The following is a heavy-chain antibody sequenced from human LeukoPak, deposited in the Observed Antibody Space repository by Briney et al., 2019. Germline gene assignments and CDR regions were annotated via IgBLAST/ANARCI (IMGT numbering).Heavy chain of an antibody. CDR3: ARGPRIAAAGQNYYYYGMDV. Sequence: SETLSLTCAVYGGSFSGYYWSWIRQPPGKGLEWIGEINHSGSTNYNPSLKSRVTISVDTSKNQFSLKLSSVTAADTAVYYCARGPRIAAAGQNYYYYGMDVWGQGTTVTVSS. CDR1: GGSFSGYY. D-gene: IGHD6-13*01. V-gene: IGHV4-34*01. CDR2: INHSGST. J-gene: IGHJ6*02.